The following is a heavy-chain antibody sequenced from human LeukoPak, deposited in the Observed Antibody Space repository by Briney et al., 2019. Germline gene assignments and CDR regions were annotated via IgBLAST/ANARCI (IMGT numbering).Heavy chain of an antibody. V-gene: IGHV3-15*01. CDR2: IKSKTDGGTT. CDR1: GFTFRDYW. D-gene: IGHD3-3*01. J-gene: IGHJ4*02. CDR3: TTIYYDFWSGPQPY. Sequence: GGSLRLSCAASGFTFRDYWMSWVRQAPGKGLEWVGRIKSKTDGGTTDYAAPVKGRFTISRDDSKNTLYLQMNSLKTEDTAVYYCTTIYYDFWSGPQPYWGQGTLVTVSS.